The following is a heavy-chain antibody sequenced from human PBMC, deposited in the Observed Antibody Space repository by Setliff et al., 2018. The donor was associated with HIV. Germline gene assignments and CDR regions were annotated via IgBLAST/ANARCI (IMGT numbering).Heavy chain of an antibody. CDR2: IHPTGGIT. CDR3: ARRDGTFDY. V-gene: IGHV1-46*02. Sequence: GASVKVSCKASGDTFNYYYIHWVRQAPGQGLEWMGRIHPTGGITSYAQKFQGRVTMTRDTSTSTIYMDLSSLTSDDTAVYYCARRDGTFDYWGQGTLVTVSS. J-gene: IGHJ4*02. CDR1: GDTFNYYY.